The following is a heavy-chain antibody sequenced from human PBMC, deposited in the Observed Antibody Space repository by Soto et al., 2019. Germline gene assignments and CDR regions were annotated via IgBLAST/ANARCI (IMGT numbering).Heavy chain of an antibody. V-gene: IGHV3-7*01. CDR2: IKQDGSEK. CDR1: GFTFSSYW. D-gene: IGHD2-2*01. CDR3: ARENDVVLRVVVPAAMPPDYYYYMDV. J-gene: IGHJ6*03. Sequence: GGSLRLSCAASGFTFSSYWMSWVRQAPGKGLEWVANIKQDGSEKYYVDSVKGRFTISRDNAKNSLYLQMNSLRAEDTAVYYCARENDVVLRVVVPAAMPPDYYYYMDVWGKGTTVTVSS.